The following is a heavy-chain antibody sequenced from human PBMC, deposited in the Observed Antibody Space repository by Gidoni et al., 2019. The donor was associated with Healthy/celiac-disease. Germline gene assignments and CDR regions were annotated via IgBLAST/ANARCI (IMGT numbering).Heavy chain of an antibody. CDR2: IYHSGST. V-gene: IGHV4-38-2*02. Sequence: QVQLQESGPGLVKLSETLSLTCTVSGYSISSGYYWGWIRQPPGKGLEWIGSIYHSGSTYYNPSLKSRVTISVDTSKNQFSLKLSSVTAADTAVYYCARDGGGGYDYDYWGQGTLVTVSS. D-gene: IGHD5-12*01. CDR3: ARDGGGGYDYDY. CDR1: GYSISSGYY. J-gene: IGHJ4*02.